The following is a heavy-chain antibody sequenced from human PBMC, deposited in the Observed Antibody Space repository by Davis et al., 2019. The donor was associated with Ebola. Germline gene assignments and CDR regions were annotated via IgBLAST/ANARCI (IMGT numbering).Heavy chain of an antibody. J-gene: IGHJ4*02. CDR2: IYYSGST. V-gene: IGHV4-59*08. CDR1: GGSISSYY. Sequence: PSETLSLTCTVSGGSISSYYWSWIRQPPGKGLEWIGYIYYSGSTNYNPSLKSRVTISVDTSKNQFSLKLSSVTAADTAVYYCARGIVVVPAAIPLFDYWGQGTLVTVSS. D-gene: IGHD2-2*02. CDR3: ARGIVVVPAAIPLFDY.